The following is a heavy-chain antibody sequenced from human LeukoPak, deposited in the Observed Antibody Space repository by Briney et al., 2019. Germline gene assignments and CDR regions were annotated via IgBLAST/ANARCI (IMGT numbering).Heavy chain of an antibody. CDR2: IIPIFGTA. J-gene: IGHJ4*02. CDR3: ARRMESGIAAAGTGVFDY. Sequence: ASVKVSCKASGYTFTGYYMHWVRQAPGQGLEWMGGIIPIFGTANYAQKFQGRVTITADRSTSTTYMELSSLRSEDTAVYYCARRMESGIAAAGTGVFDYWGQGTLVTVSS. D-gene: IGHD6-13*01. CDR1: GYTFTGYY. V-gene: IGHV1-69*06.